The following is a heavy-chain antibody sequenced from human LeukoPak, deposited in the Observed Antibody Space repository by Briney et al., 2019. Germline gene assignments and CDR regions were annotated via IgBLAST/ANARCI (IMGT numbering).Heavy chain of an antibody. CDR2: IYYSGST. CDR1: GGSISSSSYY. CDR3: ATTTRCWTAIDY. V-gene: IGHV4-39*07. Sequence: SQTLSLTCTVSGGSISSSSYYWGWIRQPPGKGLEWIGSIYYSGSTYYNSSLKSRVTISVDTSKNQFSLNLNSVTAADTAVYYCATTTRCWTAIDYWGQGNPGNVPS. D-gene: IGHD2-2*01. J-gene: IGHJ4*01.